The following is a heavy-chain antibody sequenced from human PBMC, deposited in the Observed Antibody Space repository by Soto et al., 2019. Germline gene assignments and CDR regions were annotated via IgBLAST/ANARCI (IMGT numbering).Heavy chain of an antibody. J-gene: IGHJ4*01. CDR3: TTDSLFTGQLVRMDN. V-gene: IGHV3-15*07. D-gene: IGHD3-9*01. CDR1: CFNFIDAW. Sequence: PGGSLRLSCAASCFNFIDAWINWIRQAPGKRLERVGRIKSKIDVGTTDFAAPVKGRFAISRDDSRDMVYMEMYSLKTDDIVVYYCTTDSLFTGQLVRMDNWGHGTLVTGSS. CDR2: IKSKIDVGTT.